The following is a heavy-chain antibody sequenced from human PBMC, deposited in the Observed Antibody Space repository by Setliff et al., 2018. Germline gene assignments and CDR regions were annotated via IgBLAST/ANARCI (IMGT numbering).Heavy chain of an antibody. CDR2: IIPIFGTA. V-gene: IGHV1-69*13. CDR1: GGTFANKP. J-gene: IGHJ3*02. Sequence: SVKVSCKASGGTFANKPISWVRQAPGQGLEWMGGIIPIFGTANYARKFQARVTITADESTSTAYMELRSLRSEDTAVYYCARDRPPRGDGYHFDIWGQGTMVT. CDR3: ARDRPPRGDGYHFDI. D-gene: IGHD3-10*01.